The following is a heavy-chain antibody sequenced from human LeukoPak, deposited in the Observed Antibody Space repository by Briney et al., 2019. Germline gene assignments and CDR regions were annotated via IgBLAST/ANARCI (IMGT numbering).Heavy chain of an antibody. J-gene: IGHJ4*02. D-gene: IGHD3-22*01. CDR1: GGSFSGYC. V-gene: IGHV4-34*01. CDR3: ARTYYYDSSGYRYYFDY. Sequence: SETLSLTCAVYGGSFSGYCWSWIRQPPGKGLEWIGEINHSGSTNYNPSLKSRVTISVDTSKNQFSLKLSSVTAADTAVYYCARTYYYDSSGYRYYFDYWGQGTLVTVSS. CDR2: INHSGST.